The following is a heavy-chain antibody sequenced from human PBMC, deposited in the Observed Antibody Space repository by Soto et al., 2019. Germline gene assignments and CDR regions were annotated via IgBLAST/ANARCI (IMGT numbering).Heavy chain of an antibody. CDR3: ARERFQVISDGMDV. CDR2: INPGTGGT. Sequence: ASVKVSCKASGYSFTDYHIHWVREAPGQGLEWMGWINPGTGGTSYAQKFQGRVTLSRDTSINTAYLELSSLRFDDAAVYFCARERFQVISDGMDVWGQGTTVTVSS. J-gene: IGHJ6*02. D-gene: IGHD2-21*01. CDR1: GYSFTDYH. V-gene: IGHV1-2*02.